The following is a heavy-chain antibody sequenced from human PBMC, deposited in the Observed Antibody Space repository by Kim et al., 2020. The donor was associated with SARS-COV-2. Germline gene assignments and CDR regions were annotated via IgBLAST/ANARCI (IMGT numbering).Heavy chain of an antibody. CDR1: GYTFTSYA. D-gene: IGHD5-12*01. Sequence: ASVKVSCKASGYTFTSYAMNWVRQAPGQGLEWMGWINTNTGNPTYAQGFTGRFVFSLDTSVSTAYLQISSLKAEDTAVYYCAMEPYHNLGSGYVHWGQGTLVTVSS. CDR2: INTNTGNP. V-gene: IGHV7-4-1*02. J-gene: IGHJ4*02. CDR3: AMEPYHNLGSGYVH.